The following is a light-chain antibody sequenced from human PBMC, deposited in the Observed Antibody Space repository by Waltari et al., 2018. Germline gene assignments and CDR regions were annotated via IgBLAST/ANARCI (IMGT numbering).Light chain of an antibody. CDR3: QHYVRLPVT. V-gene: IGKV3-20*01. Sequence: ELVLTQSPGTLSLSPGERVTLSCRASQSVSRALAWYQQKPGQAPRLLIYGASSRATGIPDRFSGSGSGTDFSLTISRLEPEDFAVYYCQHYVRLPVTVGQGTKVEIK. CDR2: GAS. CDR1: QSVSRA. J-gene: IGKJ1*01.